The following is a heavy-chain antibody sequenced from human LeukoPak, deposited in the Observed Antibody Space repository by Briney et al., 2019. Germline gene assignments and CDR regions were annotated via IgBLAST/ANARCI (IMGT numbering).Heavy chain of an antibody. Sequence: GGSLRLSCAASGFTFSSYAMTWVRQAPGKGLEWAPAISGSGGATYYADSVKGRFTISRDNSKNTLYLQMNSLRAEDTAVYYCAKSTVTTGDWYFDYWGQGTLVTVSS. D-gene: IGHD4-17*01. J-gene: IGHJ4*02. CDR2: ISGSGGAT. CDR1: GFTFSSYA. V-gene: IGHV3-23*01. CDR3: AKSTVTTGDWYFDY.